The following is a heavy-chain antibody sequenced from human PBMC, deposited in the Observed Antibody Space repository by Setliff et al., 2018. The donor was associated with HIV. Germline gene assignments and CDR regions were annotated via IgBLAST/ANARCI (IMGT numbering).Heavy chain of an antibody. V-gene: IGHV1-8*02. CDR1: GYNFITFG. CDR3: ARGAWYTSGWHSSRYMDV. Sequence: ASVKVSCKASGYNFITFGINWVRQATGQGLEWMGWVNPKSGNTGYAQKFQGRVIMTRDTSISTVYMELRSLRSEDTAVYYCARGAWYTSGWHSSRYMDVWGKGTTVTVSS. J-gene: IGHJ6*03. CDR2: VNPKSGNT. D-gene: IGHD6-25*01.